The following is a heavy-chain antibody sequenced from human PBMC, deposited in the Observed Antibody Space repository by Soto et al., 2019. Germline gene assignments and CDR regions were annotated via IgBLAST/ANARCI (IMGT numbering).Heavy chain of an antibody. CDR3: ARGGPTSYYFDF. J-gene: IGHJ4*01. Sequence: SETLSLTCSVSGGSISSGGYYWTWIRQHPEKGLEWIGYIYYSGSTYYKPSLKSRVTISVDTSKNQFSLMLGSVTVADTAVYYCARGGPTSYYFDFRGLRTLVTVSS. CDR1: GGSISSGGYY. V-gene: IGHV4-31*03. CDR2: IYYSGST. D-gene: IGHD3-16*01.